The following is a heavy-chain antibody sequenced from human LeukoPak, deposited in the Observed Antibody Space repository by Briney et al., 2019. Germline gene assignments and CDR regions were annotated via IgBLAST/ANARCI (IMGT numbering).Heavy chain of an antibody. Sequence: PGGSLRLSCAASGFTFSSYGMHWVRQAPGKGLEWVAVISYDGSNKYYADSVKGRFTISRDNSKNTLYLQMNSLRAEDTAVYYCARDSTYSSGSRFYDRFDYWGQGTLVTVSS. CDR1: GFTFSSYG. J-gene: IGHJ4*02. V-gene: IGHV3-30*03. D-gene: IGHD2-15*01. CDR2: ISYDGSNK. CDR3: ARDSTYSSGSRFYDRFDY.